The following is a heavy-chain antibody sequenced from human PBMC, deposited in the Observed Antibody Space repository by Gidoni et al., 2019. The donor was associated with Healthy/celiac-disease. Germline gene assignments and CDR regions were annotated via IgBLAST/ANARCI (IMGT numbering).Heavy chain of an antibody. CDR2: IIPIFGTA. CDR3: AREGGYCTNGVCYFDY. CDR1: GGTFSSYA. Sequence: QVQLVQSGAEVTKPGSSVKVSCKASGGTFSSYAVSWVRQAPGQGLEWMGGIIPIFGTANYAQKFQGRVTITADESTSTAYMGLSSLRSEDTAVYYCAREGGYCTNGVCYFDYWGQGTLVTVSS. J-gene: IGHJ4*02. V-gene: IGHV1-69*01. D-gene: IGHD2-8*01.